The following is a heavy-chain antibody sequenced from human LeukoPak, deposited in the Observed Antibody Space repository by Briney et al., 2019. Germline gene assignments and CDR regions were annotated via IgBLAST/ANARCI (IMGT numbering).Heavy chain of an antibody. CDR1: GFTFSTYW. Sequence: PGGSLRLPCAASGFTFSTYWMHWVRQVPGKGLVWISRINGDTSGTSYAESVKGRFTISRDNAKNTVYLQMNSLRVDDTAVYYCARDRWELLEFDYWGQGVLVTVSS. CDR2: INGDTSGT. D-gene: IGHD1-26*01. CDR3: ARDRWELLEFDY. J-gene: IGHJ4*02. V-gene: IGHV3-74*01.